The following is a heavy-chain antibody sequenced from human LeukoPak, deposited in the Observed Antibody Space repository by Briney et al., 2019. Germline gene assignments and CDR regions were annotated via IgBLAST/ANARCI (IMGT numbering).Heavy chain of an antibody. CDR3: ARLECTYYYGSGCSRWFDP. Sequence: PSETLSLTCTVSGGSISSNSYYWGWIRQPPGKGLEWIGSIYYSGSTYYNPSLKSRVTISVDTSKNQFSLKLSSVTAADTAVYYCARLECTYYYGSGCSRWFDPWGQGTLVTVSS. D-gene: IGHD3-10*01. V-gene: IGHV4-39*01. J-gene: IGHJ5*02. CDR1: GGSISSNSYY. CDR2: IYYSGST.